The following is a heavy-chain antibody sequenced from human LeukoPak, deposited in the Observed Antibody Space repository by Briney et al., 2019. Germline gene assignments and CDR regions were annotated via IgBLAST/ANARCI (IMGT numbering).Heavy chain of an antibody. CDR1: GFTFSSYS. Sequence: GGSLRLSCAAPGFTFSSYSMNWVRQAPGKGLEWVSYISSSSSTIYYADSVKGRFTISRDNAKNSLYLQMSSLRAEDTAVYYCARGGGTWAAEYFQHWGQGTLVTVSS. J-gene: IGHJ1*01. D-gene: IGHD2-15*01. CDR3: ARGGGTWAAEYFQH. CDR2: ISSSSSTI. V-gene: IGHV3-48*01.